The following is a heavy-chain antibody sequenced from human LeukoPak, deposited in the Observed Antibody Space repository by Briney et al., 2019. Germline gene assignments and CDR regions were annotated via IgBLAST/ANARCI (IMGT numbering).Heavy chain of an antibody. D-gene: IGHD6-19*01. CDR2: ISGSGAST. Sequence: PGGSLRLSCAASGFSFSSNAMTWVRQAPGKGLEWVSGISGSGASTYYADSVKGRFTISRDNSKNILYLQMNSLRAEDTAVYYCAKDPRISVGFPFDSWGQGTLVTVSS. CDR3: AKDPRISVGFPFDS. V-gene: IGHV3-23*01. CDR1: GFSFSSNA. J-gene: IGHJ4*02.